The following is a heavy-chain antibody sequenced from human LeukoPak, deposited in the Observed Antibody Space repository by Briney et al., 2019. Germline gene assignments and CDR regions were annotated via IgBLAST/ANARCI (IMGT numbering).Heavy chain of an antibody. J-gene: IGHJ4*02. CDR2: IYHSGST. CDR1: GGSISSGDYY. CDR3: AGRPDASGSYSLDY. D-gene: IGHD3-10*01. V-gene: IGHV4-30-4*01. Sequence: PSQTLSPTCTVSGGSISSGDYYWSWIRQPPGKGLEWIGSIYHSGSTYYNPSLKSRVTISVDTSKNQFSLKLSSVTAADTAVYYCAGRPDASGSYSLDYWGQGTLVTVSS.